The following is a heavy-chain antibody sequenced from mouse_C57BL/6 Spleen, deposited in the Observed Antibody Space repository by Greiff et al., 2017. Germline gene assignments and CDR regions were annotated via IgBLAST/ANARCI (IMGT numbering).Heavy chain of an antibody. CDR3: ARWGDEDY. J-gene: IGHJ2*01. CDR1: GYTFTSYG. Sequence: QVQLQQSGAELVRPGASVKMSCKASGYTFTSYGISWVKQRTGQGLEWIGEIYPGSGNTYYNGKFKGKATLTADKSSSTAYMELRSLTSEDSAVYFCARWGDEDYWGQGTTLTVSS. D-gene: IGHD3-3*01. V-gene: IGHV1-81*01. CDR2: IYPGSGNT.